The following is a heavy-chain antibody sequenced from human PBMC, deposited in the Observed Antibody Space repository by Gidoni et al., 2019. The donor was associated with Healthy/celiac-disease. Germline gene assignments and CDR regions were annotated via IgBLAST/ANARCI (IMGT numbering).Heavy chain of an antibody. CDR2: IYYSGST. Sequence: QLQLQESGPGLVKPSETLSLTCTVSGGSISSSSYYGGWIRQPPGKGLEWIGSIYYSGSTYYNPSLKSRVTISVDTSKNQFSRKLSSVTAADTAVYYCARRGGADYWGQGTLVTVSS. CDR3: ARRGGADY. CDR1: GGSISSSSYY. V-gene: IGHV4-39*01. D-gene: IGHD3-16*01. J-gene: IGHJ4*02.